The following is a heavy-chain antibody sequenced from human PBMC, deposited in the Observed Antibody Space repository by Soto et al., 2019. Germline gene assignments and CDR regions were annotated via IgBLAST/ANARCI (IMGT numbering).Heavy chain of an antibody. CDR3: ATFTAGGGGRGY. CDR1: GASISRDH. CDR2: YSGTS. Sequence: QVQLQESGQGLVKPSETLSLTCTVSGASISRDHWNWIRQPPGKGLEWIGEYSGTSNYNPSLRSRCTLSEDTANNLGSLKLSSVPASATAVYYSATFTAGGGGRGYWGQGTRVTVSS. J-gene: IGHJ4*02. D-gene: IGHD3-16*01. V-gene: IGHV4-59*08.